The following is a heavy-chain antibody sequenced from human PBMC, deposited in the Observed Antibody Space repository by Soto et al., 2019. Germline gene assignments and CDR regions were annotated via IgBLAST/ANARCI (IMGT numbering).Heavy chain of an antibody. CDR3: ARGENYYGSGSYYKS. Sequence: EVQLVESGGGLVQPGGSLRLSCAASGFTFSSYWMHWVRQAPGKGLVWVSRINSDGSSTSYADSVKGRFTISRDNAKNTLYLQMNSLRAEDTAVYYCARGENYYGSGSYYKSWGQGTLVTVSS. CDR1: GFTFSSYW. V-gene: IGHV3-74*01. J-gene: IGHJ5*02. D-gene: IGHD3-10*01. CDR2: INSDGSST.